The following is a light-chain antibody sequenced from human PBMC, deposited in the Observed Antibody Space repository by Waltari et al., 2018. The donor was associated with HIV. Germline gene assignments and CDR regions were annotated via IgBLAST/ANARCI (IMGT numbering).Light chain of an antibody. J-gene: IGLJ3*02. Sequence: QSVLTQPPSASGTPGRRVTISSSGGSSNIATNYVSWFHHLPDTAPKFFIYRNVARPSGVPYRFSGSKSGTSPSLAISGFRSEDETNYYDTLINWVFGGRTKLTVL. CDR2: RNV. CDR3: TLINWV. CDR1: SSNIATNY. V-gene: IGLV1-47*01.